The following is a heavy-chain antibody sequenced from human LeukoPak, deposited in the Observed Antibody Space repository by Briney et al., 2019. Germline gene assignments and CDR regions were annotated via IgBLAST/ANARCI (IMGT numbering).Heavy chain of an antibody. Sequence: ETSETPSLTCTVSGGSISSYYWSWIRQPPGKGLEWIGYIYYSGSTNYNPSLKSRVTISIDTSKNQFSLKLSSVTAADTAVYHCARVGDGNFDYWGQGTLVTVSP. J-gene: IGHJ4*02. D-gene: IGHD3-10*01. CDR1: GGSISSYY. CDR2: IYYSGST. V-gene: IGHV4-59*01. CDR3: ARVGDGNFDY.